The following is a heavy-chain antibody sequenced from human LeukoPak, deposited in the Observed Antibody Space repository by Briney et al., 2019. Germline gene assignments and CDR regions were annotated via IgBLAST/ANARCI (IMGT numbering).Heavy chain of an antibody. J-gene: IGHJ4*02. CDR3: VLNMVGGQIFDF. V-gene: IGHV3-7*01. CDR2: IKRHGIEK. CDR1: GFTFSNYW. D-gene: IGHD3-10*01. Sequence: GGSLRLSCAASGFTFSNYWMSWVRQAPGKGLEWVADIKRHGIEKHYVDAVKGRFTISRDNAKNSLYLQMNSLRAEDTAVYYCVLNMVGGQIFDFWGQGTLVTASS.